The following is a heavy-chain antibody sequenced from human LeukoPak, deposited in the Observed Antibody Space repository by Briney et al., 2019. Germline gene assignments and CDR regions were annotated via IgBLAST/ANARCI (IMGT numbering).Heavy chain of an antibody. CDR1: GESLSGYS. V-gene: IGHV4-34*01. J-gene: IGHJ5*02. D-gene: IGHD2-8*01. Sequence: SETLSLTCAVYGESLSGYSWSWIRQPPGKGLEWIGEINHSGSTNYNPSLKSRVTISVDTSKNQFSLKLSSVTAADTAVYYCARRIRYCTNGVCSNWFDPWGQGTLVTVSS. CDR3: ARRIRYCTNGVCSNWFDP. CDR2: INHSGST.